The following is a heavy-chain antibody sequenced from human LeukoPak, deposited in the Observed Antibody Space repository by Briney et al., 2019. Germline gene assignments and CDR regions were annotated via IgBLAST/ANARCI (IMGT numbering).Heavy chain of an antibody. CDR1: GFTFSSYG. V-gene: IGHV3-30*03. D-gene: IGHD3-10*01. CDR3: VRDYGG. CDR2: ISYDGSNK. Sequence: GGSLRLSCAASGFTFSSYGMHWVRQAPGKGLEWVAVISYDGSNKYYADSVKGRFTISRDNAKNSLYLQMNSLRAEDTAVYYCVRDYGGWGQGTLVTVSS. J-gene: IGHJ4*02.